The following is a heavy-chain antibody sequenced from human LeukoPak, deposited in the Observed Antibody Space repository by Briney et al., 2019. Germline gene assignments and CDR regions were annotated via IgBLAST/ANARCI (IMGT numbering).Heavy chain of an antibody. CDR1: GTTFSRHS. CDR2: SSSSSSYI. J-gene: IGHJ4*02. D-gene: IGHD6-13*01. V-gene: IGHV3-21*01. Sequence: GGSLRLSYAASGTTFSRHSITWVRQAPGRGLEWVSSSSSSSSYIYYADSVKGRFTVSRDNAKNSLYLQMNSLRVEDTAVYYCARDPINIATAANGFDYWGQGTLVTVSS. CDR3: ARDPINIATAANGFDY.